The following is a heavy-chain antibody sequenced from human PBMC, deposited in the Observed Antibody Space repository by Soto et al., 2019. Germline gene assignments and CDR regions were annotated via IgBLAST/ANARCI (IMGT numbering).Heavy chain of an antibody. Sequence: LRLSCAASGFTFSSYGMHWVRQAPGKGLEWVAVISYDGSIEFYADSVKGRFTISRDDFKNTMFLQMGSLRVEDTAVYFCAAWDISNIWVQGILVTVSS. J-gene: IGHJ4*02. CDR2: ISYDGSIE. D-gene: IGHD2-15*01. V-gene: IGHV3-30*03. CDR1: GFTFSSYG. CDR3: AAWDISNI.